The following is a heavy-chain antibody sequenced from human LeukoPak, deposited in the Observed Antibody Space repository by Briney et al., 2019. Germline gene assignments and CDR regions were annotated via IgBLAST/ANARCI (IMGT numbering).Heavy chain of an antibody. V-gene: IGHV4-59*01. CDR1: GGSISSYY. Sequence: PSETLSLTCTVSGGSISSYYWSWIRQPPGKGLEWIGYIYYSGSTNYNPSLKSRVTMSLDTSKNQFSLKLSSVTAADTAVYYCARYVWGSYPTFEDYWGQGTLATISS. D-gene: IGHD3-16*02. CDR2: IYYSGST. CDR3: ARYVWGSYPTFEDY. J-gene: IGHJ4*02.